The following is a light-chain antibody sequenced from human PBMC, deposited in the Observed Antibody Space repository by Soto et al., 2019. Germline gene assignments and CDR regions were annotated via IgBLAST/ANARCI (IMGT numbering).Light chain of an antibody. Sequence: QSVLTQPPSASASLGASVRLTCSLSSGHSSHAIAWLQQQPEKGPRYLMKLNSDGSHNMGDGIPDRFLGSTSGTERYLSIFSLQSDDEADYYCQAGDTGVVFGGGTKLTVL. V-gene: IGLV4-69*01. CDR1: SGHSSHA. CDR2: LNSDGSH. CDR3: QAGDTGVV. J-gene: IGLJ2*01.